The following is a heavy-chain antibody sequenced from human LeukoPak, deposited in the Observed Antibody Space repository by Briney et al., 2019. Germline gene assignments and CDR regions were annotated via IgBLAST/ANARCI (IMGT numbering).Heavy chain of an antibody. CDR3: ARARKTAWSKNPRIAAAMYHFDY. D-gene: IGHD6-13*01. J-gene: IGHJ4*02. CDR2: IYTSGST. Sequence: SETLSLTCTVSGGSISSYYWSWIRQPAGKGLEWIGRIYTSGSTNYNPSLKSRVTMSVDTSKNQFSLKLSSVTAADTAVYYCARARKTAWSKNPRIAAAMYHFDYWGQGTLVTVSS. CDR1: GGSISSYY. V-gene: IGHV4-4*07.